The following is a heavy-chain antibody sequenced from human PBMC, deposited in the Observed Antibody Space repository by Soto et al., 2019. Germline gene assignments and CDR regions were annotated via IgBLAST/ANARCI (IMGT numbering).Heavy chain of an antibody. CDR1: GVSISSGNW. D-gene: IGHD3-10*01. V-gene: IGHV4-4*02. Sequence: SETLSLTCAVSGVSISSGNWWTWVRQSPQRGLEYIGEIFHDGTANYYPSFERRVAISVDTSTNQFSLKLTSVTAADMAIYFCARLVYDTRLNYMYFDFWGQGTLVTVSS. CDR3: ARLVYDTRLNYMYFDF. J-gene: IGHJ4*02. CDR2: IFHDGTA.